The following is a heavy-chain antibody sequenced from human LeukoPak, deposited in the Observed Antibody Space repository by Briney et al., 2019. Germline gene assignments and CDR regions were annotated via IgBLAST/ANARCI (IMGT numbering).Heavy chain of an antibody. V-gene: IGHV3-23*01. CDR2: ISGSGGST. CDR3: AKLQHGGNSKYFQH. Sequence: TGGSLRLSCAASGFTFSSYAMSWVRQAPGKGLEWVSAISGSGGSTYYADSVKGRFTISRDNSKNTLYLQMNSLRAEDTAVYYCAKLQHGGNSKYFQHWGQGTLVTVSS. D-gene: IGHD2-21*02. J-gene: IGHJ1*01. CDR1: GFTFSSYA.